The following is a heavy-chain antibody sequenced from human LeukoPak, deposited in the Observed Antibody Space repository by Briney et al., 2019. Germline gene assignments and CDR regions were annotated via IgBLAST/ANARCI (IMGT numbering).Heavy chain of an antibody. D-gene: IGHD3-3*01. V-gene: IGHV4-39*01. Sequence: SETLSLTCAVSGGSITSTTYYWGWIRQPPGKGLEWIGRIHSNGNTYYNPSLESRVTISVDTSKNQFSLKLSSVTAADSAVYYCARRHHDFWRPFDSWGQGTLVTVSS. J-gene: IGHJ4*02. CDR3: ARRHHDFWRPFDS. CDR2: IHSNGNT. CDR1: GGSITSTTYY.